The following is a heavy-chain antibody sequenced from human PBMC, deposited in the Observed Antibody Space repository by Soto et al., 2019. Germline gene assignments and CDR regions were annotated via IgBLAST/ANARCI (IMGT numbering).Heavy chain of an antibody. V-gene: IGHV5-10-1*01. Sequence: PGESLKISCQGSGYSFTSHWINWVRQMPGKGLEWMGRIDPSDSYTNYSPSLQGHVTISADKSISTAYLQWNSLKASDTAMYFCARQSGASSWQVDYWGQGTLVTVSS. D-gene: IGHD6-13*01. J-gene: IGHJ4*02. CDR2: IDPSDSYT. CDR1: GYSFTSHW. CDR3: ARQSGASSWQVDY.